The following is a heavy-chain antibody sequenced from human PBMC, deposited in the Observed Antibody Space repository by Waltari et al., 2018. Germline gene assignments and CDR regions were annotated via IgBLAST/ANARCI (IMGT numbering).Heavy chain of an antibody. CDR1: GYSISRGYY. V-gene: IGHV4-38-2*01. CDR2: IYHRGST. CDR3: ARGTYSSGWSHPSIDY. J-gene: IGHJ4*02. Sequence: QVQLQESCPGLVKPSETLSLTCAVSGYSISRGYYWGWIRQPPGTGLEWIGSIYHRGSTSYNPSAKSRVTIASDTSKNQFSLKLSSVTAADTAVYYCARGTYSSGWSHPSIDYWGQGTLVTVSS. D-gene: IGHD6-19*01.